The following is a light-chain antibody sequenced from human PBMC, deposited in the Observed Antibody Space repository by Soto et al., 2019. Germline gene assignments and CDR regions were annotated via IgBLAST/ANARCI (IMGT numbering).Light chain of an antibody. J-gene: IGKJ2*01. CDR1: QDISNY. CDR2: DAS. V-gene: IGKV1-33*01. CDR3: QQYG. Sequence: DIQMTQSPSSLSASVGDRVTITCQASQDISNYLNWYQQKPGKAPKLLIYDASNLETGVPSRFSGSGSGTDFTFTISSLQPEDIATYYCQQYGIGQGTKLEIK.